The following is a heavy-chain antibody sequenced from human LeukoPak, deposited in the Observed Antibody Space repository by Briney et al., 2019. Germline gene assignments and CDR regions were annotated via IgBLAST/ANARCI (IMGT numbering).Heavy chain of an antibody. CDR3: AKWGNLGFDP. Sequence: GGSLRLSCAASGFTSTDYAMSWVRQAPGKGLDWVSLISGSGGSTYYADSVKGRFTISRDNSKNALYLQMNSLRAEDTAVYYCAKWGNLGFDPWGQGILVTVSS. V-gene: IGHV3-23*01. J-gene: IGHJ5*02. D-gene: IGHD3-16*01. CDR2: ISGSGGST. CDR1: GFTSTDYA.